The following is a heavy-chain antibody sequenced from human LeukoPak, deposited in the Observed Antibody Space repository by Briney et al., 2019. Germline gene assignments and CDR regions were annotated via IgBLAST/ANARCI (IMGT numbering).Heavy chain of an antibody. V-gene: IGHV3-9*01. CDR1: GFTFDDYA. D-gene: IGHD3-22*01. J-gene: IGHJ6*02. Sequence: GRSLRLSCAASGFTFDDYAMHWVRQAPGKGLEWVSGISWNSGSIGYADSVKGRFTISRDNAKNSPYLQMNSLRAEDTALYYCAKVGSEYYYDSSGPYGMDVWGQGTTVTVSS. CDR3: AKVGSEYYYDSSGPYGMDV. CDR2: ISWNSGSI.